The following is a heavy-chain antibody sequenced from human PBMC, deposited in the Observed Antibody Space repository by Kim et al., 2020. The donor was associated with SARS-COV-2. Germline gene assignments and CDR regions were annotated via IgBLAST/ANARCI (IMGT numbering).Heavy chain of an antibody. D-gene: IGHD3-10*01. CDR1: GASFSDYSDYY. J-gene: IGHJ4*02. CDR3: ARVWGYFGSGSSTIDY. V-gene: IGHV4-61*08. Sequence: SETLSLTCIVSGASFSDYSDYYWGWLRQPPGQVLEWIGYIYYTGRTNYNSSLKSRVTIAVDTSENQFSLKLKSVTAADTAVYYCARVWGYFGSGSSTIDYWGQGTLVTVSS. CDR2: IYYTGRT.